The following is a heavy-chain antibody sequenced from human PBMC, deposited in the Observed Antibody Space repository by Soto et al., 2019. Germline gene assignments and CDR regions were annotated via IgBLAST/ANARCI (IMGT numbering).Heavy chain of an antibody. CDR3: AIFLTDYDYIWGSYRYTHFDY. CDR1: AGSPSPGGYY. V-gene: IGHV4-31*03. D-gene: IGHD3-16*02. Sequence: SATLSLPCTVSAGSPSPGGYYLSCLLLHQRKGLEWIGYIYYSGSTYYNPSLKSRVTISVDTSKNQFSLKLSSVTAADTAVYYCAIFLTDYDYIWGSYRYTHFDYWGQGTLVTVS. J-gene: IGHJ4*02. CDR2: IYYSGST.